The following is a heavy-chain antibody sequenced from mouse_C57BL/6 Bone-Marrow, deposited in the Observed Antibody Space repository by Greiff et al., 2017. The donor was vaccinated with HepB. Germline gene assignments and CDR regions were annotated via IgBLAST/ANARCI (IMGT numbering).Heavy chain of an antibody. Sequence: QVQLQQPGAELVRPGSSVKLSCKASGYTFTSYWMHWVKQRPIQGLEWIGNIDPSDSETHYNQKFKDKATLTVDKSSSTAYMQLSSLTSEDSAVYYCATTVVARGFGDYWGQGTTLTVSS. CDR3: ATTVVARGFGDY. D-gene: IGHD1-1*01. J-gene: IGHJ2*01. CDR2: IDPSDSET. CDR1: GYTFTSYW. V-gene: IGHV1-52*01.